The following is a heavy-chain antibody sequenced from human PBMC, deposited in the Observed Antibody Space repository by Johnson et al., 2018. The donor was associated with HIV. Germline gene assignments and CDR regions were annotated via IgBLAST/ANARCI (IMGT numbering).Heavy chain of an antibody. D-gene: IGHD3-9*01. Sequence: QVQLVESGGGVVQPGRSLRLSCAASGFTFSSYAMHWVRQAPGKGLEWVAVISYDGSNKYYADSVKGRFTISRDNSKSTLYLQMSSLRVEDTAVYYCAKDIRLVSAYYDILSGTSFDAFDIWGQGTMVTVSS. CDR3: AKDIRLVSAYYDILSGTSFDAFDI. V-gene: IGHV3-30*04. CDR2: ISYDGSNK. J-gene: IGHJ3*02. CDR1: GFTFSSYA.